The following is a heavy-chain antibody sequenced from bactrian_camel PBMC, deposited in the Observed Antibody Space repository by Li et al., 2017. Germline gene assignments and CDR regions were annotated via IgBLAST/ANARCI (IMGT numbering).Heavy chain of an antibody. D-gene: IGHD7*01. V-gene: IGHV3S1*01. CDR2: VDPSGASKT. CDR1: GFTFSSYS. CDR3: ANDNGGDVY. Sequence: QLVESGGGLVQPGGSLRLSCAASGFTFSSYSMRWVRQRPGKVLEWILGVDPSGASKTYYAPSVKDRFVISRDNTKNTLFLQLKSLTTEDTAMYYCANDNGGDVYWGQGTQVTVS. J-gene: IGHJ4*01.